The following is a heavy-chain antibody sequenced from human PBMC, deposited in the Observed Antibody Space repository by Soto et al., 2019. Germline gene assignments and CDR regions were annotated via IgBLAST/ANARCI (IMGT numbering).Heavy chain of an antibody. CDR1: GGSISSGGYY. V-gene: IGHV4-31*03. CDR3: ARGPTPLIQQLANWFDP. CDR2: TYYSRST. D-gene: IGHD6-13*01. Sequence: QVQLQESGPGLVKPSQTRSLTCPVSGGSISSGGYYWSWIRQHPGKGLEWIGYTYYSRSTYYNPSLNSRVTISVDTSKNQFSRKLSSVTAADTAVYYCARGPTPLIQQLANWFDPWGQGTLVTVSS. J-gene: IGHJ5*02.